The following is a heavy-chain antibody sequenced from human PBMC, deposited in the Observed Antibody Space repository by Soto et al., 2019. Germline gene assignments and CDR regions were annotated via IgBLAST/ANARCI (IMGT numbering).Heavy chain of an antibody. CDR1: GFTFSSYA. J-gene: IGHJ6*02. CDR2: ISGSGGST. CDR3: AKDDLVGAAYYYYGMDV. D-gene: IGHD1-26*01. V-gene: IGHV3-23*01. Sequence: ESGGGLVQPGGSLRLSCAASGFTFSSYAMSWVRQAPGKGLEWVSAISGSGGSTYYADSVKGRFTISRDNSKNTLYLQMNSLRAEDTAVYYCAKDDLVGAAYYYYGMDVWGQGTTVTVSS.